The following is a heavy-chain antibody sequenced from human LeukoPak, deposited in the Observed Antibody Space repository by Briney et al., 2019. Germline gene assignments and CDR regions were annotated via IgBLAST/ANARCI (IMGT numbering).Heavy chain of an antibody. CDR3: SRESGAFCPFGY. J-gene: IGHJ4*02. CDR1: GDSISSNAYY. V-gene: IGHV4-39*02. D-gene: IGHD1-26*01. Sequence: SETLSLTCTVSGDSISSNAYYWGWIRQPPEKGLEYIGSIYYSGTTYYNPSLQSRVTISVDTSENQFSLKLSSVTAADTAIYYCSRESGAFCPFGYWGQGTLVIVPP. CDR2: IYYSGTT.